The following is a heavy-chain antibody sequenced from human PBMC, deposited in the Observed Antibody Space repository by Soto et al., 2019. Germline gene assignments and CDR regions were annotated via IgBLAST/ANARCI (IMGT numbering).Heavy chain of an antibody. Sequence: VQLLESGGGLVQPGGSLRLSCEASGFTFSNYAMSWVRQAPGEGPEWVSTLGGGNDVFYADSVKGRFTISRDDSRNTLYLRMDNLRVEYTAIYFCAKDSVSHNGIYDAFDIWGQGTVVTVSS. CDR2: LGGGNDV. J-gene: IGHJ3*02. D-gene: IGHD3-3*02. V-gene: IGHV3-23*01. CDR1: GFTFSNYA. CDR3: AKDSVSHNGIYDAFDI.